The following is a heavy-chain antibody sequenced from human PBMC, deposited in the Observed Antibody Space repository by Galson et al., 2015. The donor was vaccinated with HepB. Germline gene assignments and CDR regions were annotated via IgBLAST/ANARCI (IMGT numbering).Heavy chain of an antibody. Sequence: SLRLSCASSGFTFGDCGMTWVRQAPGKGLEWVGFIRSKTYGATTEYASSVKGRFNTSRDDSKGIAYLQMNSLKIEDTGVYYCSRDVDTRLGPYYYGMDVWGQGTTVTVSS. CDR1: GFTFGDCG. CDR3: SRDVDTRLGPYYYGMDV. V-gene: IGHV3-49*04. D-gene: IGHD3-16*01. CDR2: IRSKTYGATT. J-gene: IGHJ6*02.